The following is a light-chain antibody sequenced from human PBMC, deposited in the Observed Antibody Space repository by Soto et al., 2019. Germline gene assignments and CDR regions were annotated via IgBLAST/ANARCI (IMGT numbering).Light chain of an antibody. CDR2: KAS. CDR1: QSLSSW. CDR3: QQYNTSPLT. J-gene: IGKJ4*01. V-gene: IGKV1-5*03. Sequence: DIQMTQSPSTLSASVGDRVTITCRASQSLSSWLAWYQEKPGKAPKLLIYKASSLESGVPSRFSGSGSETEFTLTISSLQPDDFATYYCQQYNTSPLTFGGGTKVEIK.